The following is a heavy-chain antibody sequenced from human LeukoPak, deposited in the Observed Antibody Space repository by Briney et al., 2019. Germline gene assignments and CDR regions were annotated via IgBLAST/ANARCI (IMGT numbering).Heavy chain of an antibody. V-gene: IGHV4-59*08. D-gene: IGHD6-19*01. J-gene: IGHJ4*02. CDR2: AYHTGHT. CDR1: GGSINNYY. CDR3: ARHPFSAPFDY. Sequence: ETLSLTCTVSGGSINNYYWSWIRQTPGKGLEWIAYAYHTGHTHYNPSLKSRVTISLDTSKNQVSLKVNSVTAADTAVYYCARHPFSAPFDYWGQGTLVTVSS.